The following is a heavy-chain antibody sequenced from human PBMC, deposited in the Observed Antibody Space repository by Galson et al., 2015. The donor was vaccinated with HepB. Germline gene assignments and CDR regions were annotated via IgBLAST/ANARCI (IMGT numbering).Heavy chain of an antibody. Sequence: SLRLSCAASGFTFSSYAMHWVRQAPGKGLEWVAVISYDGSNKYYADSVKGRFTISRDNSKNTLYLQMNSLRAEDTAVYYCARGYCSSTSCYANNLFDYWGQGTLVTVSS. CDR1: GFTFSSYA. D-gene: IGHD2-2*01. J-gene: IGHJ4*02. CDR3: ARGYCSSTSCYANNLFDY. CDR2: ISYDGSNK. V-gene: IGHV3-30-3*01.